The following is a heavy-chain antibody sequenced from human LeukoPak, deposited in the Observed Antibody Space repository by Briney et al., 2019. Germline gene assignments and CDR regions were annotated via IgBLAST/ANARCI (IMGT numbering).Heavy chain of an antibody. CDR3: ARQGIAAAASRNYRWFDP. V-gene: IGHV4-39*01. D-gene: IGHD6-13*01. CDR2: IYYSGST. J-gene: IGHJ5*02. CDR1: GGSISSSSYY. Sequence: SETLSLTCTVSGGSISSSSYYWGWIRQPPGKGLEWIGSIYYSGSTYYNPSLKSRVTISVDTSKNQFSLKLSSVTAADTAVYYCARQGIAAAASRNYRWFDPWGQGTLVTDSS.